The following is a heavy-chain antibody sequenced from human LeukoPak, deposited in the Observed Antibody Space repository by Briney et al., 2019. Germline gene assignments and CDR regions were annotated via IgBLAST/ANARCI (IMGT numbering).Heavy chain of an antibody. CDR2: VSAYTGNT. J-gene: IGHJ5*02. CDR3: ARVDYDRNNCFDP. D-gene: IGHD4-17*01. CDR1: GYTFASFG. V-gene: IGHV1-18*01. Sequence: GASVKVSCKASGYTFASFGISWVRQAPGQGLEWMGWVSAYTGNTKYAQKLQGRVTMTTDTSTSTGYMELRSLRSDDTAVYYCARVDYDRNNCFDPWGQGTLVTVSS.